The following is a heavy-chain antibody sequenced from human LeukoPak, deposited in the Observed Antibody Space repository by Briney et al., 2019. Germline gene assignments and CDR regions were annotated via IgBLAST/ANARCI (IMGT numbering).Heavy chain of an antibody. Sequence: PGGSLRLSCAASGFTFSSYSMNWVRQAPGKGLEWVSSISSSSSYIYYADSVKGRFTISRDNAKNSLYLQMNSLRAEDTAVYYCARARTIFGVVIIGYYYMDVWGKGTTVTVSS. J-gene: IGHJ6*03. CDR2: ISSSSSYI. D-gene: IGHD3-3*01. CDR1: GFTFSSYS. V-gene: IGHV3-21*01. CDR3: ARARTIFGVVIIGYYYMDV.